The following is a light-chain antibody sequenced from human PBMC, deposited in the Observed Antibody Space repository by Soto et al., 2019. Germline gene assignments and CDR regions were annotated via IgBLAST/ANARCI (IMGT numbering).Light chain of an antibody. Sequence: EIVLTQSPATLSLSAGERATLSCRASRSFASNYLAWYQQKPGQAPRLLIYDASNRATGIPARFSGSGSGTDFTLTISSLEPEDFAVYYCQQRSTWPRTFGQGTKVDIK. CDR1: RSFASNY. CDR3: QQRSTWPRT. V-gene: IGKV3-11*01. CDR2: DAS. J-gene: IGKJ1*01.